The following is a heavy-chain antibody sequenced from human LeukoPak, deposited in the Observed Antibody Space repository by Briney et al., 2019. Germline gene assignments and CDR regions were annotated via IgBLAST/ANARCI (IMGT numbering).Heavy chain of an antibody. Sequence: SETLSLTCSVSGGSIRSNLYYWAWIRQSPGKGLEWIGSIFYSGNTYYNSSLKSRVTISVDTSKNQFSLNMTSVTAADTAVYYCAKEVAGPWGQGTRVTVSS. CDR2: IFYSGNT. CDR3: AKEVAGP. V-gene: IGHV4-39*07. J-gene: IGHJ5*02. CDR1: GGSIRSNLYY.